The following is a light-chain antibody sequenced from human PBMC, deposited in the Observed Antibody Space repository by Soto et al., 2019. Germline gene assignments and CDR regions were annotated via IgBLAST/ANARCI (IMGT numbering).Light chain of an antibody. CDR1: LSVGTH. V-gene: IGKV1-39*01. CDR3: LQDYNFPLT. CDR2: ATS. J-gene: IGKJ4*01. Sequence: IQMTQSPSSLSASVGDRVSITCRASLSVGTHFNWYQQRPGKAPKLAIYATSSLQSGVPSRFSGSGSGTDFTLTINSLQPEDFATYYCLQDYNFPLTFGGGTKVDI.